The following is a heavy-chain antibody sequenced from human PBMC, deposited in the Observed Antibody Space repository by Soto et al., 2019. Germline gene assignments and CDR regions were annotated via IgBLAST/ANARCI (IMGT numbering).Heavy chain of an antibody. CDR1: GYSFAGCW. CDR2: IDPSDSQT. Sequence: VCLRISLNPSGYSFAGCWITWERQKPGHGLEWLGRIDPSDSQTYYSPSFRGHVTISATTSITTVFLQWSSLRASDTAMYSCAIHILEFDTGTNCHNHIEARGQGPPGTV. V-gene: IGHV5-10-1*01. D-gene: IGHD1-1*01. CDR3: AIHILEFDTGTNCHNHIEA. J-gene: IGHJ4*02.